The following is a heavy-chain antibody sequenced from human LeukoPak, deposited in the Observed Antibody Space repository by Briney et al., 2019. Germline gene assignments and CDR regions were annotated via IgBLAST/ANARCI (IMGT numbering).Heavy chain of an antibody. J-gene: IGHJ4*02. CDR1: GASISSDY. Sequence: PSETLSLTCIVSGASISSDYWSWIRQSPEKGLEWIAYINNNGRTNYNPSLKSRVTILADTSKNQLSLKVTSVTAADTAVYYCARHAGDTPIYYFDYWGQGTLVTVSS. V-gene: IGHV4-59*08. CDR3: ARHAGDTPIYYFDY. CDR2: INNNGRT. D-gene: IGHD2-15*01.